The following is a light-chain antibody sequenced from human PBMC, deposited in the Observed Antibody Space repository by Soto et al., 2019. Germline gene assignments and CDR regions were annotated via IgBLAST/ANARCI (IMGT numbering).Light chain of an antibody. J-gene: IGLJ3*02. CDR1: NSNIGNLY. V-gene: IGLV1-51*02. CDR3: GTWDSSLTAWV. Sequence: QSVLTQPPSVSAAPGQKVTISCSGSNSNIGNLYVSWYQQLPGTAPKLVIYENNKRPSRVPDRFSASKSGASATLGITGLQTGDEADYYCGTWDSSLTAWVFGGGTKLTVL. CDR2: ENN.